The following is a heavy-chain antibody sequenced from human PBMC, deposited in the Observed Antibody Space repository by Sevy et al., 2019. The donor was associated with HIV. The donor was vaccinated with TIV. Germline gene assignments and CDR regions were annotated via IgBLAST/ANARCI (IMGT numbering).Heavy chain of an antibody. J-gene: IGHJ4*02. CDR1: GFTFSSSA. CDR3: ARESFYGSGSLAEFDF. D-gene: IGHD3-10*01. Sequence: GGSLRLSCAASGFTFSSSAMHWVRQAPRKGLEWVALISYDGSNKYYVDSVKGGFTISRDNSKNTLYLQMNSLRAEDAAVYYCARESFYGSGSLAEFDFWGQRTLVTVSS. V-gene: IGHV3-30-3*01. CDR2: ISYDGSNK.